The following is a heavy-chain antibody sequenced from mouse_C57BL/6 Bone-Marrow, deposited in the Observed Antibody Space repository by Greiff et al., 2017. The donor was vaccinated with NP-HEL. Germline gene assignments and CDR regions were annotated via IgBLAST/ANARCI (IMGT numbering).Heavy chain of an antibody. CDR1: GFSLTSYG. Sequence: VQVVESGPGLVAPSQSLSITCTVSGFSLTSYGVHWVRQPPGKGLEWLVVIWSDGSTTYNSALNSSLSISKDNSKSQVFLKMNSLQTDDTAMYYCARHDYYGSSPYAMDYWGQGTSVTVSS. CDR2: IWSDGST. J-gene: IGHJ4*01. CDR3: ARHDYYGSSPYAMDY. D-gene: IGHD1-1*01. V-gene: IGHV2-6-1*01.